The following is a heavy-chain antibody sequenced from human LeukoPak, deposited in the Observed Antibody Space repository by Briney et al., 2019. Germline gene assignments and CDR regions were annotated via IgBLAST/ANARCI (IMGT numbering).Heavy chain of an antibody. CDR2: IYSCGSA. V-gene: IGHV3-53*01. Sequence: GGSLRLSCAASGFTVSSNYMSWVRQAPGKGLEWVSVIYSCGSACYADSVKGRFTISRDNSKNTLYLQMNSLRAEDTAVYYCAREWERDWGQGTLVTVSS. CDR1: GFTVSSNY. D-gene: IGHD1-26*01. CDR3: AREWERD. J-gene: IGHJ4*02.